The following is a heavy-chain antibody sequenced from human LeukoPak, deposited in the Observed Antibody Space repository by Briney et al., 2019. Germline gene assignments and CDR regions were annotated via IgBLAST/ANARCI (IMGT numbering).Heavy chain of an antibody. D-gene: IGHD2-21*01. CDR1: GGSISSSY. CDR3: ARDPNSAL. CDR2: VYTSGST. J-gene: IGHJ4*02. Sequence: PSETLSLTRTVSGGSISSSYWSWIQQPAGKGLEWIGRVYTSGSTNYNYNPSLKSRLTMSVDTSKNQFSLKLSSVTAADTAVYYCARDPNSALWGQGTLVTVSS. V-gene: IGHV4-4*07.